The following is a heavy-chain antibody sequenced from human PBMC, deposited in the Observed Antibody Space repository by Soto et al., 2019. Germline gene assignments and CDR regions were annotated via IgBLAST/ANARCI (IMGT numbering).Heavy chain of an antibody. V-gene: IGHV3-15*01. CDR3: TTLPFLITFGARNY. J-gene: IGHJ4*02. CDR1: GFTFSNAW. CDR2: IKSKTDGGTT. Sequence: EVQLVESGGGLVKPGGSLRLSCAASGFTFSNAWMSWVRQAPGKGLEWVGRIKSKTDGGTTDYAAPVKGRFTISRDDSKNTRYLQMNSLKTEDTAVYYCTTLPFLITFGARNYWGQGTLVTVSS. D-gene: IGHD3-16*01.